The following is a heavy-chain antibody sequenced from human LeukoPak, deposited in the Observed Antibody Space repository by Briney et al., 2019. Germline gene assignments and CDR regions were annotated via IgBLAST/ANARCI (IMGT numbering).Heavy chain of an antibody. D-gene: IGHD2-15*01. V-gene: IGHV4-4*02. CDR3: ARDFAAVVEGNHNWFDP. J-gene: IGHJ5*02. CDR1: GGSITSANW. CDR2: IYHTGNT. Sequence: SGALSLTCAVSGGSITSANWWSWVRQSPGKGLEWIGEIYHTGNTNYNPSLNSRVSISLDTSKNQFSLRLTSVTAADTAVYYCARDFAAVVEGNHNWFDPWGQGTLVTVSS.